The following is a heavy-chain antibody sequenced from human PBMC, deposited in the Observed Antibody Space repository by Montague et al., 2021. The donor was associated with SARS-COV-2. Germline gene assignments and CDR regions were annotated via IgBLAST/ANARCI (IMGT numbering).Heavy chain of an antibody. J-gene: IGHJ4*02. CDR1: GFIFSTYA. CDR3: ARGFDARDGRSWLCLDN. CDR2: ISYGGSTK. V-gene: IGHV3-30*04. D-gene: IGHD3-9*01. Sequence: SLRLSCAGSGFIFSTYAMHWVRQAPGKGLEWVSSISYGGSTKYSSDSASGLFTISSDNYKNTFYLQMDGLRGEDTAVYHCARGFDARDGRSWLCLDNWGQGALVTVSS.